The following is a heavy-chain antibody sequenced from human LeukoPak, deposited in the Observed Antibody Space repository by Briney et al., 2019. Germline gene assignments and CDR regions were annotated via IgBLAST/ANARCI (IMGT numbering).Heavy chain of an antibody. Sequence: GVSLTLSCAASVXTFYTYNMNWLRQAPGKGLEWVSYISSSSRYIYYADSVRGRLAISRDNDKNSLYLQMNSRRAEDAALYYCARDYSSAWYRRPAGYFDLWGRGTLVTVSS. CDR1: VXTFYTYN. D-gene: IGHD6-19*01. CDR2: ISSSSRYI. V-gene: IGHV3-21*01. J-gene: IGHJ2*01. CDR3: ARDYSSAWYRRPAGYFDL.